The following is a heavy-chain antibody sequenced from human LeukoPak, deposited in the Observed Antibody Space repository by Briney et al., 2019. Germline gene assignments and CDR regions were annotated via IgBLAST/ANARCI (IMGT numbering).Heavy chain of an antibody. J-gene: IGHJ4*02. V-gene: IGHV3-7*01. CDR1: GFTFSSYW. CDR2: IKQDGSEK. Sequence: GGSLRLSCAASGFTFSSYWMSWVRQAPGKGLEWVANIKQDGSEKYYVDSVKGRFAISRDNAKNSLYLQMNSLRAEDTAVYYCARDRGSYGDYSDYWGQGTLVTVSS. CDR3: ARDRGSYGDYSDY. D-gene: IGHD4-17*01.